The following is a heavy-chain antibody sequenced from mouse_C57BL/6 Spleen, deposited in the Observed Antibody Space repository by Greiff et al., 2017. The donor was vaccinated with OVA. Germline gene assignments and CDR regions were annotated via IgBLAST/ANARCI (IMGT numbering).Heavy chain of an antibody. Sequence: QVHVKQSGAELARPGASVKMSCKASGYTFTSYTMHWVKQRPGQGLEWIGYINPSSGYTKYNQKFKDKATLTADKSSSTAYMQLSSLTSEDSAVYYCALYYYGSSPHWYFDVWGTGTTVTVSS. CDR3: ALYYYGSSPHWYFDV. V-gene: IGHV1-4*01. J-gene: IGHJ1*03. D-gene: IGHD1-1*01. CDR2: INPSSGYT. CDR1: GYTFTSYT.